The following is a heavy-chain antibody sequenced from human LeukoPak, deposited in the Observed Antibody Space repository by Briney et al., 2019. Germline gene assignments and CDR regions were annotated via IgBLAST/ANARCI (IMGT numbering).Heavy chain of an antibody. Sequence: GGSLRLSCAASGFTFSNYAMNWVRQAPGKGLEWVSAISGSGGSTYYADSVKGRFTISRDNSKNTLYLQMNSLRAEDTAVYYCAKAGGYSYAYCFDYWGQGTLVTVSP. CDR1: GFTFSNYA. V-gene: IGHV3-23*01. CDR3: AKAGGYSYAYCFDY. CDR2: ISGSGGST. J-gene: IGHJ4*02. D-gene: IGHD5-18*01.